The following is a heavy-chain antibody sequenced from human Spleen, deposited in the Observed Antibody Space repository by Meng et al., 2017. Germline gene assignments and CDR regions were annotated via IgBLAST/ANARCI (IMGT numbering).Heavy chain of an antibody. D-gene: IGHD3-22*01. J-gene: IGHJ3*02. CDR1: GFTFSSYT. Sequence: GESLKISCAVSGFTFSSYTMNWVRQAPGKGLEYVSAISSNGGSTYYANSVKGRFTISRDNSKNTLYLQMGSLRAEDMAVYYCARDQYDSSGYYATNDAFDIWGQGTMVTVSS. CDR3: ARDQYDSSGYYATNDAFDI. V-gene: IGHV3-64*01. CDR2: ISSNGGST.